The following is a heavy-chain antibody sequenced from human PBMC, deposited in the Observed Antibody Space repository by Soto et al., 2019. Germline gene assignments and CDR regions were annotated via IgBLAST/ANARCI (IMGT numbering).Heavy chain of an antibody. V-gene: IGHV4-59*01. D-gene: IGHD3-3*01. CDR3: ARGPIFGVGGEADY. CDR2: IYYSGST. J-gene: IGHJ4*02. Sequence: QVQLQESGPGLVKPSETLSLTCTVSGGSISSYYWSWIRQPPGKGLEWIGYIYYSGSTNYNPSLTSRVTRSVDTSKNQFSLKLSSVTAADTAVYYCARGPIFGVGGEADYWGQGTLVTVSS. CDR1: GGSISSYY.